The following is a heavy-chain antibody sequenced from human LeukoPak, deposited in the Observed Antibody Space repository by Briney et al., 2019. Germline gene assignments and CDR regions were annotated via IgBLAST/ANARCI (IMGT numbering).Heavy chain of an antibody. CDR2: INPNSGGT. CDR1: GYTFTGYY. V-gene: IGHV1-2*02. Sequence: ASVKVSCKASGYTFTGYYMHWVRQAPGQGLEWMGWINPNSGGTNYAQKFQGRVTMTRDTSISTAYMELSRLRSDDTAVYYCARDKSLGPWVEYYFDYWGQGTLVTVSS. J-gene: IGHJ4*02. CDR3: ARDKSLGPWVEYYFDY. D-gene: IGHD1-26*01.